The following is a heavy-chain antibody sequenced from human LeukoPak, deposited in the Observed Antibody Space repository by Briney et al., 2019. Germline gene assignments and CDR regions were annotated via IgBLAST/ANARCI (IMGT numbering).Heavy chain of an antibody. V-gene: IGHV4-34*01. D-gene: IGHD1-26*01. CDR2: INHSGST. CDR3: ARDPGFGGSYYFHY. CDR1: GGSFSGYY. Sequence: SETLSLTCAVYGGSFSGYYWSWIRQPPGKGLEWIGEINHSGSTNYNPSLKSRVTISVDTSKNQFSLKLSSVTAADTAVYYCARDPGFGGSYYFHYWGQGTLVTVSS. J-gene: IGHJ4*02.